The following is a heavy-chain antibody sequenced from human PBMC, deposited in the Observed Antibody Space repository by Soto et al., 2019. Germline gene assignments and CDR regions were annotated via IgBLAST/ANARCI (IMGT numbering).Heavy chain of an antibody. J-gene: IGHJ6*02. CDR2: ISSGGSAM. CDR3: ARGDIMDV. V-gene: IGHV3-11*01. CDR1: VFSFSDYY. Sequence: SLRLSCSASVFSFSDYYMIWIRQAPGKGLEWVSHISSGGSAMYSADSVKGRFTISRDNVKNSLYLQMNSLRAEDTAVYYCARGDIMDVWGQGTTVTVS.